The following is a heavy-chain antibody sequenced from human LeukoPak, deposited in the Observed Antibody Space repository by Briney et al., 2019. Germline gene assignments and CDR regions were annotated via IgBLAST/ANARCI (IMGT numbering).Heavy chain of an antibody. CDR2: IYSGGST. CDR3: ARERCIGTSCSRGMDV. J-gene: IGHJ6*02. V-gene: IGHV3-66*01. Sequence: GGSLRLSCAASGFSFDEYGMNWVRQAPGKGLEWVSVIYSGGSTYYADSVKGRFTISRDNSKNTLYLQMNSLRAEDTAIFFCARERCIGTSCSRGMDVWGQGTTVTVSS. D-gene: IGHD2-2*01. CDR1: GFSFDEYG.